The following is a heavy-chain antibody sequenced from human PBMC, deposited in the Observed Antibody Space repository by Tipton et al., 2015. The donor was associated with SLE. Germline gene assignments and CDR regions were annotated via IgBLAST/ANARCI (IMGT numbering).Heavy chain of an antibody. D-gene: IGHD4-23*01. Sequence: PGLVKPSQTLSLTCAISGDSVSSNSAAWNWIRQSPSRGLEWLGRTYYMSKWYNDYAVSVKSRIIINPDTSKNQFSLQLTSVTPEDTAVYYCAREDDYGGHGRYFQHWGQGTLVTVSS. CDR3: AREDDYGGHGRYFQH. CDR2: TYYMSKWYN. V-gene: IGHV6-1*01. CDR1: GDSVSSNSAA. J-gene: IGHJ1*01.